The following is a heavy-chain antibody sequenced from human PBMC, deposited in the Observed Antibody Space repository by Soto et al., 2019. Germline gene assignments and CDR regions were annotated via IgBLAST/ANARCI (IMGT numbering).Heavy chain of an antibody. J-gene: IGHJ6*02. CDR3: AREKGSGTHPRIHGMDV. V-gene: IGHV3-53*04. CDR1: VFTFSSNY. D-gene: IGHD3-10*01. CDR2: IYSGVST. Sequence: GGSLRLSFAASVFTFSSNYMSWVRQAPGKGLEWVSVIYSGVSTYYADSVKGRFTISRHNSKNTLYLQMNSLRAEDTAVYYCAREKGSGTHPRIHGMDVWGQGTTVTVSS.